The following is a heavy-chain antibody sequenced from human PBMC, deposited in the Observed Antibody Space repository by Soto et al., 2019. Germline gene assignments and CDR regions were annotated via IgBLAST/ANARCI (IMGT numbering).Heavy chain of an antibody. Sequence: EVQLVESGGGLIQPGGSLTLSCVASGSSVSNSYMSWVRQAPGKGLEWVSVIYSGGSTYYADSVKGRFTISRDNSKNTVYLQVNSLRGEDTAVYYCARVGKPMVIGNYFDYWGQGTLVTVSS. CDR2: IYSGGST. D-gene: IGHD3-10*01. CDR1: GSSVSNSY. J-gene: IGHJ4*02. V-gene: IGHV3-53*01. CDR3: ARVGKPMVIGNYFDY.